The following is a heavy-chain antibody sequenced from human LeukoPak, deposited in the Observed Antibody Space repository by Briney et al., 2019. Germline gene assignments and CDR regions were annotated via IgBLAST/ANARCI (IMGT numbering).Heavy chain of an antibody. CDR3: ARSSRFTYGYMDV. D-gene: IGHD6-13*01. J-gene: IGHJ6*03. CDR1: GFTFSSYD. V-gene: IGHV3-13*01. Sequence: GGSLRLSCAASGFTFSSYDMHWVRQATGKGLEGVSAIGTAGDTYYPGSVKGRFTISRENAKNSLYLQMNSLRAGDTAVYYCARSSRFTYGYMDVWGKGTTVTISS. CDR2: IGTAGDT.